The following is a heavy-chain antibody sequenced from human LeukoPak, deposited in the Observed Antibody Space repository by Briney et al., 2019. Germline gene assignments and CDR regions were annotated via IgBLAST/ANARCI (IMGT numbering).Heavy chain of an antibody. J-gene: IGHJ4*02. D-gene: IGHD3-3*01. V-gene: IGHV3-30*04. CDR2: TPYDGSNQ. CDR3: AKDFGVVIHYFDY. Sequence: GGSLGLSCAASGFTFSFYAMHWVRQAPGKGLEWVAVTPYDGSNQYYADPVKGRFTISRDNSKNTLYLQMNSLRAEDTAVYYCAKDFGVVIHYFDYWGQGTLVTVSS. CDR1: GFTFSFYA.